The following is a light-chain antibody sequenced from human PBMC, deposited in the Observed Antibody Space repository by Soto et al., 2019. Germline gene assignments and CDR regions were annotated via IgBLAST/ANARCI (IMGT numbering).Light chain of an antibody. J-gene: IGLJ3*02. Sequence: QTVLTQPPSASGTPGQRVTISCSGSSSNIGSNTVNWYQQLPGTAPKLLINRNDQRPSGVPDRFSGSKSGTSASLAISGLQSEDEAAYYCAAWDDSLNGPVFGGGTKLTVL. CDR2: RND. CDR3: AAWDDSLNGPV. CDR1: SSNIGSNT. V-gene: IGLV1-44*01.